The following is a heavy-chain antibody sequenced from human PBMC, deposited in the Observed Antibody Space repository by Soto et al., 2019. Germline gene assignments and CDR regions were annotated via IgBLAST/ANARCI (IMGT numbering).Heavy chain of an antibody. CDR1: GFTFSSYA. J-gene: IGHJ4*02. CDR3: ARGGFEVVATTIDY. Sequence: HGGSLRLSCAASGFTFSSYAMHWVRQAPGKGLEWVAVISYDGSNKYYADSVKGRFTISRDNSKNTLYLQMNSLRAEDTAVYYCARGGFEVVATTIDYWGQGTLVTVSS. D-gene: IGHD5-12*01. V-gene: IGHV3-30-3*01. CDR2: ISYDGSNK.